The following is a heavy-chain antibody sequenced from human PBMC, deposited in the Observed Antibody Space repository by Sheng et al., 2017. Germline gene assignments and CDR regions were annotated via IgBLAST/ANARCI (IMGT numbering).Heavy chain of an antibody. J-gene: IGHJ4*02. CDR1: GDIFTNYA. CDR2: IIPMLGIP. Sequence: QVQLVQSGAEVKKPGSSVKVSCKASGDIFTNYAITWVRQAPGQGLEWMGGIIPMLGIPNYAQRFQGRVTITADKSTSTAYMELSSLRSEDTAVYYCARGNWNYLSDYWGQGTLVTVSS. V-gene: IGHV1-69*10. D-gene: IGHD1-7*01. CDR3: ARGNWNYLSDY.